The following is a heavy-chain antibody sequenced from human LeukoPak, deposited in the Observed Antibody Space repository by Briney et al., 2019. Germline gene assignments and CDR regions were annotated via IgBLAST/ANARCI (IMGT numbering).Heavy chain of an antibody. Sequence: SETLSLTCTVSGGSISSSAYYWGWIRQPPGKGLEWIGSIYYSGSTYYNPSLKSRVTISVDTSKNQFSLKLSSVTAADTAVFYCARHGSSAVYYYHGTDVWGQGTTVTVSS. V-gene: IGHV4-39*01. CDR3: ARHGSSAVYYYHGTDV. CDR2: IYYSGST. CDR1: GGSISSSAYY. J-gene: IGHJ6*02.